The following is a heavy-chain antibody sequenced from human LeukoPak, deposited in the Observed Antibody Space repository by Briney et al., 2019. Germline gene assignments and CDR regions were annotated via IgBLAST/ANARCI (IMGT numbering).Heavy chain of an antibody. D-gene: IGHD2-2*01. CDR3: ARDTYCSSTSCYWDYGMDV. J-gene: IGHJ6*02. CDR2: IVVGSGNT. CDR1: GFTFTSSA. Sequence: GASVKVSCKASGFTFTSSAVQWVRQARGQRLEWIGWIVVGSGNTNYAQKFQERVTITRDMSTSTAYMELSSLRSEDTAVYYCARDTYCSSTSCYWDYGMDVWGQGTTVTVSS. V-gene: IGHV1-58*01.